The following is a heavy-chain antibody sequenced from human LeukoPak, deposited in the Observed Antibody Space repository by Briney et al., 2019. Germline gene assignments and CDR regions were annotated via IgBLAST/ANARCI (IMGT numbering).Heavy chain of an antibody. CDR1: GFTFSSHY. D-gene: IGHD3-22*01. CDR2: IYSGGST. J-gene: IGHJ4*02. CDR3: ASGVSSGYSYYFDY. V-gene: IGHV3-53*01. Sequence: GGSLRLSCEVSGFTFSSHYMSWVRQAPGKGLEWVSVIYSGGSTYYADSVKGRFTISRDNSKNTLYLQMNSLRAEDTAVYYCASGVSSGYSYYFDYWGQGTLVTVSS.